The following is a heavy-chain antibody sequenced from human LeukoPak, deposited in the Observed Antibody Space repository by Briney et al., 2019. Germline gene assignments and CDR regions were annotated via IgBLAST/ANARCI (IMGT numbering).Heavy chain of an antibody. CDR3: STGMLRGLAPVFLDY. CDR2: INHSGST. CDR1: GGSFSGYY. D-gene: IGHD3-10*01. Sequence: PSETLSLTCAVYGGSFSGYYWSWIRQPPGKGLEWIGEINHSGSTNYNPSLKSRVTISLDTSKNQFSLNLRSVTAADTAVYYCSTGMLRGLAPVFLDYWGQGTLVTVSS. V-gene: IGHV4-34*01. J-gene: IGHJ4*02.